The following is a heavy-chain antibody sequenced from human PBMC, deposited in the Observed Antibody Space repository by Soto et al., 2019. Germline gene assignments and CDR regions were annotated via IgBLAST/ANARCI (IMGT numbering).Heavy chain of an antibody. Sequence: SETLSLTCTVSGASISSGSYYWGWIRQPPGRGLEWIGSIYYSGGTYYNPSLKSRVTISVDTSKNQFSLKLTPVTAADTAVYYCARLLHDSRGYYYFDQWGQGTLVTVSS. CDR1: GASISSGSYY. D-gene: IGHD3-22*01. V-gene: IGHV4-39*01. J-gene: IGHJ4*02. CDR2: IYYSGGT. CDR3: ARLLHDSRGYYYFDQ.